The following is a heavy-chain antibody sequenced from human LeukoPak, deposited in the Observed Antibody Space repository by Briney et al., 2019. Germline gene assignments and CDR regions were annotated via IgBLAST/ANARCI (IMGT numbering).Heavy chain of an antibody. CDR3: ATSPLIAAAGTSFDY. V-gene: IGHV4-39*07. D-gene: IGHD6-13*01. CDR2: IYYSGST. Sequence: KPSETLSLTCTVSGGSISSSSYYWAWIRQPPGKGLEWIGSIYYSGSTYYNPSLKSRVTISADTSKNQFSLKLSSVTVADTAVYYCATSPLIAAAGTSFDYWGQGTLVTVSS. J-gene: IGHJ4*02. CDR1: GGSISSSSYY.